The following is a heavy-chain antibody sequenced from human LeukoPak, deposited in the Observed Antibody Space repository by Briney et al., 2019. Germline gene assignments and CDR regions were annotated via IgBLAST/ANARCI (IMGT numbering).Heavy chain of an antibody. CDR3: ARVGEGYCSDY. Sequence: GGSLRLSCAASGFTFSSYSMNWVRQAPGKGLEWVSSISSSSSYIYYADSVKGRFTISIDNAKNSLYLQMNSLRAEDTAVYYCARVGEGYCSDYWGQGTLVTVSS. J-gene: IGHJ4*02. CDR1: GFTFSSYS. D-gene: IGHD2-15*01. CDR2: ISSSSSYI. V-gene: IGHV3-21*01.